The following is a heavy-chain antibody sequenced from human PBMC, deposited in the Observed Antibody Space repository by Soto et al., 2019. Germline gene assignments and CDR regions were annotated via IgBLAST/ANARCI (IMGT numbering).Heavy chain of an antibody. Sequence: PSETLSLTCAVYGGSFNNYYWRWIRQPPGKGLEWIGEVNRSGSTNYNPSLKSRVTISVDTSKTQFALKRSSVTAADTAVYYCARGPDSSGYYYYYGMDVWGQGTTVTVSS. D-gene: IGHD3-22*01. CDR2: VNRSGST. J-gene: IGHJ6*02. CDR3: ARGPDSSGYYYYYGMDV. CDR1: GGSFNNYY. V-gene: IGHV4-34*01.